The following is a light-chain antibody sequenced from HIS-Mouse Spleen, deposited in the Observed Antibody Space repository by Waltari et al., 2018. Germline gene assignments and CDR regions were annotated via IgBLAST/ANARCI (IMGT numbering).Light chain of an antibody. CDR3: QQYNSYPFT. CDR1: QGISSW. J-gene: IGKJ3*01. V-gene: IGKV1-5*03. Sequence: DIQMTQSPSTLSASVGDRVTITCRASQGISSWLAWYQQKPGKAPKLLIYKASSLESGVPSRFSGSGSGTEFTLTISSLQPDDFATYYCQQYNSYPFTFGPVTKVDIK. CDR2: KAS.